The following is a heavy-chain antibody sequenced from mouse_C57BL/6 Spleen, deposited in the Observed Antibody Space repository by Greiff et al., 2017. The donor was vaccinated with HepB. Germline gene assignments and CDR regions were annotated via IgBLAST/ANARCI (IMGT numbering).Heavy chain of an antibody. D-gene: IGHD1-1*01. CDR3: ARGYYGSSGYFDV. J-gene: IGHJ1*03. CDR1: GYAFSSSW. Sequence: VQLQQSGPELVKPGASVKISCKASGYAFSSSWMNWVKQRPGKGLEWIGRIYPGDGDNNYNGKFKGKATLTADKSSSTAYMQLSSLTSEDSAVYFCARGYYGSSGYFDVWGTGTTVTVSS. V-gene: IGHV1-82*01. CDR2: IYPGDGDN.